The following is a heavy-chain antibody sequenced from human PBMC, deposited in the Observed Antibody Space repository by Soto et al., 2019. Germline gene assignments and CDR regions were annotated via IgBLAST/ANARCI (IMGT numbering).Heavy chain of an antibody. J-gene: IGHJ6*02. V-gene: IGHV1-18*01. CDR2: INTYNGNT. CDR1: GYTFTRYG. CDR3: AMVDVYVTPSPQDV. Sequence: QVQLVQSGAEVKNPGASVKVSCKASGYTFTRYGIGWARQAPGQGLEWMGWINTYNGNTNYAQNDQGRVTLTTDTSTSTAYMELRSLRYNDTAIYYCAMVDVYVTPSPQDVWGQGTTVIVSS. D-gene: IGHD3-16*01.